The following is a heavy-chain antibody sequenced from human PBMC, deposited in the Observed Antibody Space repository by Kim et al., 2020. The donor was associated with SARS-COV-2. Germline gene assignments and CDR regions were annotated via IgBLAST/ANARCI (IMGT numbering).Heavy chain of an antibody. CDR2: ISSSSSYI. D-gene: IGHD3-3*01. J-gene: IGHJ4*02. V-gene: IGHV3-21*01. Sequence: GGSLRLSCAASGFTFSSYSMNWVRQAPGKGLEWVSFISSSSSYIYYADSVKGRFTISRDNAKNSLYLQMNSLRAEDTAVYYCARDVHYVFWSGYLYYFDYWGQGALVTVSS. CDR1: GFTFSSYS. CDR3: ARDVHYVFWSGYLYYFDY.